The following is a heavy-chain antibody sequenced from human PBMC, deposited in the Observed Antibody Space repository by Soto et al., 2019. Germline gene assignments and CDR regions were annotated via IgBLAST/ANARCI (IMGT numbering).Heavy chain of an antibody. CDR3: ARERYSSSSEDFDY. CDR2: ISSSSSYI. V-gene: IGHV3-21*01. Sequence: GGSLRLSCAASGFTFSSYSXNWVRQAPGKGLEWVSSISSSSSYIYYADSVKGRFTISRDNAKNSLYLQMNSLRAEDTAVYYCARERYSSSSEDFDYWGQGTLVTVSS. J-gene: IGHJ4*02. D-gene: IGHD6-6*01. CDR1: GFTFSSYS.